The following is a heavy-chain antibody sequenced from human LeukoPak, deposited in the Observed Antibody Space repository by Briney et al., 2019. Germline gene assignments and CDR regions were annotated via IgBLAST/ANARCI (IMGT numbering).Heavy chain of an antibody. CDR1: GFTFSSYS. Sequence: GGSLRLSCAASGFTFSSYSMNWVRQAPGKGLEWVSAISGGVDNTYYADSVKGRFTISRDNSKNTLHPQMNSLRAEDTAVYYCASGNFFDSSGYYYYYYFDYWGQGALVTVSS. D-gene: IGHD3-22*01. CDR2: ISGGVDNT. CDR3: ASGNFFDSSGYYYYYYFDY. J-gene: IGHJ4*02. V-gene: IGHV3-23*01.